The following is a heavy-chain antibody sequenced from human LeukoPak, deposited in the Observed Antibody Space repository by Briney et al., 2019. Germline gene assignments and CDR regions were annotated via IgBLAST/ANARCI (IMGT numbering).Heavy chain of an antibody. D-gene: IGHD2-15*01. J-gene: IGHJ4*02. V-gene: IGHV3-74*01. CDR3: ARDGGAATPYDY. Sequence: GGSLRLSCAASGFTFSNYWMHWVRQAPGKGLVWVSRINSDGSSTNYADSVNGRFIISRDNAKSTVYLQMNSLTAEDTAVYYCARDGGAATPYDYWGQGTLVTVSS. CDR2: INSDGSST. CDR1: GFTFSNYW.